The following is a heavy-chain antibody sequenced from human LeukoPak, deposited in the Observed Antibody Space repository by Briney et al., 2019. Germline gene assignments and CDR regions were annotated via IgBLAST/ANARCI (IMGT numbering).Heavy chain of an antibody. CDR2: INVGSST. D-gene: IGHD2-2*01. CDR1: GFTFTSYW. CDR3: ARDLDPAGTSRQNLKY. J-gene: IGHJ4*02. Sequence: SGGSLRLSCTASGFTFTSYWMHWVRQAPGEGLVWVSRINVGSSTAYADSVKGRFTISRDNAKNSLYLQMNSLRAEDTAVYYCARDLDPAGTSRQNLKYWGQGTLVTVSS. V-gene: IGHV3-74*01.